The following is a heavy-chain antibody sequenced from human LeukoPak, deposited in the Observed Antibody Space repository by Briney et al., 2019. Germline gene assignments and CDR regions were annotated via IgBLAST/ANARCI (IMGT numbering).Heavy chain of an antibody. CDR3: ARAPEGLYDSSGY. V-gene: IGHV3-21*01. Sequence: GGSLRLSCAASGFTFSSYSMNWVGQAPGKGLEWVSAISSSSSYIYYADSVKGRFTISRDNAKNSLYLQMNSLRAEDTAVYYCARAPEGLYDSSGYWGQGTLVTVSS. J-gene: IGHJ4*02. D-gene: IGHD3-22*01. CDR1: GFTFSSYS. CDR2: ISSSSSYI.